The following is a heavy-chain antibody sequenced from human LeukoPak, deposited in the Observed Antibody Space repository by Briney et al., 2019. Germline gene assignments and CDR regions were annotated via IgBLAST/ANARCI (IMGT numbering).Heavy chain of an antibody. V-gene: IGHV4-59*01. CDR1: GGSISSYY. CDR3: ARDDSSGWYYFDY. J-gene: IGHJ4*02. Sequence: SETLSLTCTVSGGSISSYYWSWIRQPPGKGLEWIGYIYYSGSTNYNPSLKSRVTISVDTSKNQFSLKLSSVTAADTAVYYCARDDSSGWYYFDYWGQGTLVTVSS. CDR2: IYYSGST. D-gene: IGHD6-19*01.